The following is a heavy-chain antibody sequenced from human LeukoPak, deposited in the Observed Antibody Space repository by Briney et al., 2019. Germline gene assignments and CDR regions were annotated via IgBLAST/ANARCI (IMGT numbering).Heavy chain of an antibody. Sequence: ASVKVSCKASGYTFTGYYMHWVRQAPGQGLEWMGWINPNSGGTNYAQKFQGWVTMTRDTSISTAYMELSSLRSDDTAVYYCAREGQETDLGSSWYRRANWFDPWGQGTLVTVSS. V-gene: IGHV1-2*04. J-gene: IGHJ5*02. CDR3: AREGQETDLGSSWYRRANWFDP. CDR2: INPNSGGT. CDR1: GYTFTGYY. D-gene: IGHD6-13*01.